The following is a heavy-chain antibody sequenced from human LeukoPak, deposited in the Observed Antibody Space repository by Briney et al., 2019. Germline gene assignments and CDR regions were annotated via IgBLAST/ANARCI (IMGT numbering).Heavy chain of an antibody. V-gene: IGHV3-23*01. CDR3: AKRDRGYYFDY. CDR1: GFTFSTYA. D-gene: IGHD5-24*01. J-gene: IGHJ4*02. CDR2: ISVDGTYT. Sequence: GGSLTLSCAASGFTFSTYAMSWVRQAPGKGLEWVSDISVDGTYTYHADSVQGRFTTSRDNSKSTLYLQMNSLRAEDTAVYYCAKRDRGYYFDYWGQGTLVTVSS.